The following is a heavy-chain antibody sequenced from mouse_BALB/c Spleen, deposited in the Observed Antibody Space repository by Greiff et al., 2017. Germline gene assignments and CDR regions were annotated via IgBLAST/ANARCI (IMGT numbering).Heavy chain of an antibody. CDR1: GFTFSDYY. Sequence: EVKLMESGGGLVKPGGSLKLSCAASGFTFSDYYMYWVRQTPEKRLEWVATISDGGSYTYYPDSVKGRFTISRDNAKNNLYLEMSSLKSEDTAMYYCARDMRYFDVWGAGTTVTVSS. CDR2: ISDGGSYT. D-gene: IGHD2-3*01. V-gene: IGHV5-4*02. CDR3: ARDMRYFDV. J-gene: IGHJ1*01.